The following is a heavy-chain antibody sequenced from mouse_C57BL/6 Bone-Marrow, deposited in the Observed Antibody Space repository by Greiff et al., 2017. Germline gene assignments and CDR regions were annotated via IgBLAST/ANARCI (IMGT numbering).Heavy chain of an antibody. V-gene: IGHV1-81*01. CDR3: ARDPYHSNQGY. J-gene: IGHJ2*01. Sequence: QVQLQQSGAELARPGASVKLSCKASGYTFTSYGISWVKQRTGQGLEWIGEIYPRSGNTYYNEKFKGKATRTADKSSSTAYMELRSLTSEDSADYFCARDPYHSNQGYGGQGTTLTVSS. D-gene: IGHD2-5*01. CDR1: GYTFTSYG. CDR2: IYPRSGNT.